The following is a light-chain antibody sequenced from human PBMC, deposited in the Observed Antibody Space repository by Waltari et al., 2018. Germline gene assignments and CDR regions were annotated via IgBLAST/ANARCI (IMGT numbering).Light chain of an antibody. V-gene: IGLV1-40*01. CDR3: QSYDTSLSALV. CDR1: TSNIRAVYY. Sequence: QSVLTQPPSVSVATGQRVTISCHGSTSNIRAVYYVHLYQKLPGTAPKPLTHANNGRPSGVPDRFSGSKSGTSASLAITGLQPEDEADYYCQSYDTSLSALVFGGGTKLTVL. CDR2: ANN. J-gene: IGLJ2*01.